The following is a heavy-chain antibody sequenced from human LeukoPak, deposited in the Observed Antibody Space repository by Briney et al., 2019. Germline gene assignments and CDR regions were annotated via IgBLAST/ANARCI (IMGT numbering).Heavy chain of an antibody. CDR3: ARWAGSNFDY. CDR2: IYTSGST. Sequence: PSETLSLTCTVSGGSISSGSYYWSWIRQPAGKGLEWIGRIYTSGSTNYNPSLKSRVTISVDTSKNQFSLKLSSVTAADTAVYYCARWAGSNFDYWGQGTLVTVSS. J-gene: IGHJ4*02. V-gene: IGHV4-61*02. CDR1: GGSISSGSYY. D-gene: IGHD6-19*01.